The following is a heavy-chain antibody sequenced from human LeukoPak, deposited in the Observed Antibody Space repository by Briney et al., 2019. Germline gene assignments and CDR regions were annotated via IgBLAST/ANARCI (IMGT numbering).Heavy chain of an antibody. D-gene: IGHD2-2*01. Sequence: PSETLSLTCTVSGGSISSSSYYWGWIRQPPGKGLEWIGSIYNSGSTNYNPSLKSRITISLDTSKNQFSLKLSSVTAADTAVYYCARGRVLPAAMGKIYYFTYWGQGTRVTVSS. J-gene: IGHJ4*02. CDR2: IYNSGST. CDR1: GGSISSSSYY. CDR3: ARGRVLPAAMGKIYYFTY. V-gene: IGHV4-39*07.